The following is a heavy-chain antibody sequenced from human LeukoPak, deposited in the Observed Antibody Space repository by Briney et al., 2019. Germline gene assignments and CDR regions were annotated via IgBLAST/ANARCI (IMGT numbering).Heavy chain of an antibody. CDR1: GFTFSNFG. V-gene: IGHV3-21*01. CDR2: MDRHTNI. CDR3: VGDPTTNRFQFFQY. Sequence: GGSLRLSCTASGFTFSNFGINWVRQAPGKGLEWVSCMDRHTNIYYADSVRGRFTISRDNAKNSVYLQMNSLTVEDSAVYHCVGDPTTNRFQFFQYWGQGALVTVSS. D-gene: IGHD1-14*01. J-gene: IGHJ4*02.